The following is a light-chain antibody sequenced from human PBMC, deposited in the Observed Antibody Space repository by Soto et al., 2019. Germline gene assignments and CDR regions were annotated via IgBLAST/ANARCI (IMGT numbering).Light chain of an antibody. CDR3: QQYDNLPIT. CDR1: QDISNY. CDR2: DAS. V-gene: IGKV1-33*01. J-gene: IGKJ5*01. Sequence: DIQMTQSPSSLSASVGDRVTITCQASQDISNYLNWYQQKPGKAPKLLIYDASNLETGVPSRVSGSGSGTDFTFTISSLQTEDIATYYWQQYDNLPITFGQGTRLEIK.